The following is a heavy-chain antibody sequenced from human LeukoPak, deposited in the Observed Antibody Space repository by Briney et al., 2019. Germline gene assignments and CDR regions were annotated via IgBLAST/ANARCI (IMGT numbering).Heavy chain of an antibody. CDR1: GFTFSSYT. V-gene: IGHV3-23*01. CDR2: ISGSGGST. D-gene: IGHD2-2*02. J-gene: IGHJ4*02. CDR3: AKSTAEYQLLYEDY. Sequence: GGSLRLSCAAPGFTFSSYTMSWVRQAPGKGLGWVSAISGSGGSTYYADSVKGRFTISRDNSKNTLYLQMNSLRAEDTAVYYCAKSTAEYQLLYEDYWGQGTLVTVSS.